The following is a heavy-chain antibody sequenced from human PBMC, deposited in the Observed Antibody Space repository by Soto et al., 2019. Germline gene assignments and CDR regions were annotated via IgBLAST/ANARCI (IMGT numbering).Heavy chain of an antibody. CDR2: IYYSGST. Sequence: PSETLSLTCTVSGGSISSYYWSWIRQPPGKGLEWIGYIYYSGSTNYNPSLKSRVTISVDTSKNQFSLKLSSVTAADTAVYYCARSNYYDSSGYYYRNPWFDPWGQGTLVTVSS. CDR3: ARSNYYDSSGYYYRNPWFDP. J-gene: IGHJ5*02. CDR1: GGSISSYY. V-gene: IGHV4-59*01. D-gene: IGHD3-22*01.